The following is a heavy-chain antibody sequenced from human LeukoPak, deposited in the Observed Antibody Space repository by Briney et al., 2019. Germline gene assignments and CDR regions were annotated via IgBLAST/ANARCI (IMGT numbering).Heavy chain of an antibody. D-gene: IGHD4-17*01. CDR3: ARDPYNGAYGDNYYYYMDV. Sequence: PGGSLRLSCAASGFAFNYYNMNWVRQTQGKGLEWVSSITTTSSHVFYADSVKGRFTISRDNAKNSLYLQMNSLTAEDTAVYYCARDPYNGAYGDNYYYYMDVWGKGTTVTIS. CDR1: GFAFNYYN. CDR2: ITTTSSHV. V-gene: IGHV3-21*06. J-gene: IGHJ6*03.